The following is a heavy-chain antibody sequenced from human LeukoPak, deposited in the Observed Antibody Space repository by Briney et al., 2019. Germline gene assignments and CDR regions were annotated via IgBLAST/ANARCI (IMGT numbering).Heavy chain of an antibody. V-gene: IGHV1-69*10. D-gene: IGHD4-11*01. J-gene: IGHJ4*02. Sequence: VKVSCKASGGTFSSYAISWVRQAPGQGLEWMGRIIPILGIANYAQKFQGRVTITADKSTSTAYMELSSLRSEDTAVYYCARGADYSNHFFDYWGQGTLVTVSS. CDR2: IIPILGIA. CDR1: GGTFSSYA. CDR3: ARGADYSNHFFDY.